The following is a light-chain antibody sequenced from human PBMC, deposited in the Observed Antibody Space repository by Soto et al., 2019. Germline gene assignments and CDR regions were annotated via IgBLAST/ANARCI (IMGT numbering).Light chain of an antibody. CDR1: QNIFYGSDNKNY. CDR2: WAS. CDR3: QQYYSAPLT. J-gene: IGKJ4*01. V-gene: IGKV4-1*01. Sequence: DIVMTQSPESLAVSLGERATFHCRSSQNIFYGSDNKNYLAWYQQKPGQPPNLLISWASPRESGVPDRFSGSGSGTEFTLTISSLQTEDEAVDYCQQYYSAPLTFGGGTRVESK.